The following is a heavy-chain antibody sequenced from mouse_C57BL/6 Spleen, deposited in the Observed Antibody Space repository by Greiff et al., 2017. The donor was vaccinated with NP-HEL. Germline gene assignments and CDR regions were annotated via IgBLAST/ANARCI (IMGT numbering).Heavy chain of an antibody. CDR1: GYTFTDYY. Sequence: VQLQQSGPELVKPGASVKISCKASGYTFTDYYMTWVKQSHGKSLEWIGDINPNNGGTSYNQKFKGKATLTVAKSSSTAYMELRSLTSEDSAVYYCARWGYGLAMDDWGQGTSVTVSS. V-gene: IGHV1-26*01. J-gene: IGHJ4*01. D-gene: IGHD3-1*01. CDR3: ARWGYGLAMDD. CDR2: INPNNGGT.